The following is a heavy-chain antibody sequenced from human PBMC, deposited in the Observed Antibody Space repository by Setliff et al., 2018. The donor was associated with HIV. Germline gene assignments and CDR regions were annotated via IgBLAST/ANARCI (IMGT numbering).Heavy chain of an antibody. J-gene: IGHJ6*02. Sequence: ASETLSLTCTVSGGSISSYYWSWIRQPPGKGLERIGYIYYSGSTNYNPSLKSRVTISVDTSKNQFSLKLSSVIAAETAVYYCARIFGDQGYYYGMDVWGQGTTVTVSS. CDR1: GGSISSYY. D-gene: IGHD3-3*01. V-gene: IGHV4-59*01. CDR2: IYYSGST. CDR3: ARIFGDQGYYYGMDV.